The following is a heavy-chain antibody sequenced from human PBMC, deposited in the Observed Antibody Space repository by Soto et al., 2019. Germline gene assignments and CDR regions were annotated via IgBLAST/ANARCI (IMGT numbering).Heavy chain of an antibody. D-gene: IGHD3-9*01. CDR3: ARVLNYDILTGTPGPYYYYYMDV. Sequence: ASVKVSCKASGYTFTSYGISWVRQAPGQGLEWMGWISAYNGNTNYAQKLQGRVTMTTDTSTSTAYMELRSLRSDDTVVYYCARVLNYDILTGTPGPYYYYYMDVWGKGTTVTVSS. V-gene: IGHV1-18*01. CDR1: GYTFTSYG. CDR2: ISAYNGNT. J-gene: IGHJ6*03.